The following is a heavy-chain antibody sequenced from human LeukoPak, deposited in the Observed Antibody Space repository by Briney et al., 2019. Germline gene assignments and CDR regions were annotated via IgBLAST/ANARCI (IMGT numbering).Heavy chain of an antibody. CDR1: GGSISSSSYY. J-gene: IGHJ4*02. D-gene: IGHD5-24*01. CDR3: ARGRRDGYMLLWEDY. V-gene: IGHV4-39*07. Sequence: SQTLSLTCTVSGGSISSSSYYWGWIRQPPGKGLEWFGSIYYSGSTYYNPSLKSRGPISVATSKNQFSLKLSSVTAADTALYDCARGRRDGYMLLWEDYWGQGTLVTVSS. CDR2: IYYSGST.